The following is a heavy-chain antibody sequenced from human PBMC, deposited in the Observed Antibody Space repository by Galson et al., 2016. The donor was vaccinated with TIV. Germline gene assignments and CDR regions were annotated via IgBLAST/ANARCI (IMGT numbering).Heavy chain of an antibody. J-gene: IGHJ4*02. CDR2: MYPADSDF. V-gene: IGHV5-51*03. CDR1: GFSFGSYW. CDR3: ARAPGYSGYNYGYFDF. D-gene: IGHD5-18*01. Sequence: QSGAEVKKPGESLEISCKGSGFSFGSYWIAWVRQMPGKGLEWMGIMYPADSDFKYSPSFEGQVTIPADEFTSPAYLRWSSLEASDTAMYYCARAPGYSGYNYGYFDFWGQGTQVTVSS.